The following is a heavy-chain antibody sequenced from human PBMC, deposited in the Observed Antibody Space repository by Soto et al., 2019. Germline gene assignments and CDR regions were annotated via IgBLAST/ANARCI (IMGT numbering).Heavy chain of an antibody. CDR3: ASLVLFPVVPAAKLDSITNYGMDV. D-gene: IGHD2-2*01. CDR1: GGTFSSYA. Sequence: SVKVSCKASGGTFSSYAISWVRQAPGQGLEWMGGIIPIFGTANYAQKFQGRVTITADESTSTGYMELSSLRSEDTAVYYCASLVLFPVVPAAKLDSITNYGMDVWGQGTTVTVSS. J-gene: IGHJ6*02. CDR2: IIPIFGTA. V-gene: IGHV1-69*13.